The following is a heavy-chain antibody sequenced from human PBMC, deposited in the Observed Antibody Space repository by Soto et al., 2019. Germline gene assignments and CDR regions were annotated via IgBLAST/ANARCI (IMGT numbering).Heavy chain of an antibody. Sequence: QVQLVQSWAAVKKPASSVKVSCKASGGTFSSYAISWVRQAPGRGLEWMGGISPIFGTANYAQKFQGRVTITADESTSTAYMELSRQRSENTAVYYCARAHFSSWSIYEYYGMDVWGQGTTVTVSS. V-gene: IGHV1-69*01. CDR3: ARAHFSSWSIYEYYGMDV. CDR2: ISPIFGTA. D-gene: IGHD6-13*01. CDR1: GGTFSSYA. J-gene: IGHJ6*02.